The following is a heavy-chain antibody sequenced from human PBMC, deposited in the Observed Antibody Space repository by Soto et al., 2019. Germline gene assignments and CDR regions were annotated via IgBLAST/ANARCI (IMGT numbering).Heavy chain of an antibody. D-gene: IGHD3-10*01. CDR3: AVGRDSNKY. Sequence: QVQLQQWGTGLLKSSETLSLTCAVYGGSFTPYYWSWVRQPPGKGLEWLGEVEERGGTYYKPSLTRRGTGSLDTSKNHFALEGRSVTAADMAGYDRAVGRDSNKYWGQGTLVTGSS. J-gene: IGHJ4*02. V-gene: IGHV4-34*01. CDR1: GGSFTPYY. CDR2: VEERGGT.